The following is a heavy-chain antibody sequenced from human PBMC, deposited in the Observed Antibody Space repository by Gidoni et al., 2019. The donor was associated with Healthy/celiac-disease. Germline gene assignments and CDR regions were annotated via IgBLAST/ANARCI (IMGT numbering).Heavy chain of an antibody. D-gene: IGHD2-8*01. CDR1: GFPFSSHS. CDR3: ARDGGYCTNGVCWGNYYYYGMDV. J-gene: IGHJ6*02. V-gene: IGHV3-21*01. Sequence: EVQLVESGGGLVTPGGSLRPSCAASGFPFSSHSMTWVRQAPGKGLEWVSSISSSSSYIYYADSVKGRFTISRDNAKNSLYLQMNSLRAEDTAVYYCARDGGYCTNGVCWGNYYYYGMDVWGQGTTVTVSS. CDR2: ISSSSSYI.